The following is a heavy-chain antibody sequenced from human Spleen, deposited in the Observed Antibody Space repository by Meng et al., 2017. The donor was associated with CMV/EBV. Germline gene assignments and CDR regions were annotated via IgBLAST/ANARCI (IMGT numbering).Heavy chain of an antibody. Sequence: GESLKIPCAASGFTFDSYTMSWVRQSAEKGLVWVSRISSTGSNIYYADSVRGRFTISRDNAKNSLYLQMNSLRAEDTAVYYCARGGSWQKLDDWGQGTLVTVSS. D-gene: IGHD6-13*01. CDR1: GFTFDSYT. V-gene: IGHV3-21*04. CDR2: ISSTGSNI. J-gene: IGHJ4*02. CDR3: ARGGSWQKLDD.